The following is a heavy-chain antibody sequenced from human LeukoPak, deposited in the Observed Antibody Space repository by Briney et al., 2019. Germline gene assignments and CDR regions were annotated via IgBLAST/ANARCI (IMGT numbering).Heavy chain of an antibody. CDR1: GGSISSYYW. CDR3: ARLDYYDSSGYLFDY. V-gene: IGHV2-5*01. CDR2: IYWNDDK. J-gene: IGHJ4*02. Sequence: TLSLTCTVSGGSISSYYWSWIRQPPGKALEWLALIYWNDDKRYSPSLKSRLTITKDTSKNQVVLTMTNMDPVDTATYYCARLDYYDSSGYLFDYWGQGTLVTVSS. D-gene: IGHD3-22*01.